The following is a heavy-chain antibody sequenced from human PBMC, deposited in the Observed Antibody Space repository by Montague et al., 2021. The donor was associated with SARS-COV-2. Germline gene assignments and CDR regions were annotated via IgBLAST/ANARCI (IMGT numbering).Heavy chain of an antibody. Sequence: SLRLSCAASGFTFSNYHMTWVRQAPGKGLQWVSYISRDSAEIYYAESVKGRFTISRDNDRSALYLQMNTLRNEDTAMYCCARDSGITGADDYWGQGTLVVVSS. D-gene: IGHD1-14*01. CDR2: ISRDSAEI. CDR1: GFTFSNYH. J-gene: IGHJ4*02. V-gene: IGHV3-48*02. CDR3: ARDSGITGADDY.